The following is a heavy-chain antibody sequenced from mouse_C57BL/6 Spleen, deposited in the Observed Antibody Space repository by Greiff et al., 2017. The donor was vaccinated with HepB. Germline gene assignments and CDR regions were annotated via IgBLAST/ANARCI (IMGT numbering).Heavy chain of an antibody. CDR3: TRWGGSYEDY. J-gene: IGHJ2*01. Sequence: QVQLQQSGAELVRPGASVTLSCKASGYTFTDYEMHWVKQTPVHGLEWIGAIDPETGGTAYNQKFKGKAILTADKSSSTAYMELRSLTSEDSAVYYCTRWGGSYEDYWGQGTTLTVSS. CDR1: GYTFTDYE. D-gene: IGHD1-1*02. CDR2: IDPETGGT. V-gene: IGHV1-15*01.